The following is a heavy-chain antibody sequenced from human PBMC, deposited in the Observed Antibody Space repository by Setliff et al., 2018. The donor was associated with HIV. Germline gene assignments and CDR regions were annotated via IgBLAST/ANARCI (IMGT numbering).Heavy chain of an antibody. J-gene: IGHJ4*02. CDR3: ARERWSRYCSSSSCYRDLDY. V-gene: IGHV1-18*01. Sequence: ASVKVSCKASGYTFTSYGISWVRQAPGQGIEWMGWISAYNGNTNYAQNLQGRVTMTIDTSTSTAYMELRSLRSDDTAVYYYARERWSRYCSSSSCYRDLDYWGQGTLVTVSS. D-gene: IGHD2-2*01. CDR1: GYTFTSYG. CDR2: ISAYNGNT.